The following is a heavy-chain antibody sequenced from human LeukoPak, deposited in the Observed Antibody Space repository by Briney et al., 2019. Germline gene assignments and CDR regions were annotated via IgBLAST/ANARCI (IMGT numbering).Heavy chain of an antibody. D-gene: IGHD6-19*01. CDR1: GYTFTSYG. J-gene: IGHJ4*02. V-gene: IGHV1-18*01. Sequence: GASVKVSCKASGYTFTSYGISWVRQAPGQGLEWMGWISAYNGNTNYAQKLQGRVTITTDTSTSTAYMELRSLRSDDTAVYYCARDLPFIAVAQFPRFDYWGQGTLVTVSS. CDR2: ISAYNGNT. CDR3: ARDLPFIAVAQFPRFDY.